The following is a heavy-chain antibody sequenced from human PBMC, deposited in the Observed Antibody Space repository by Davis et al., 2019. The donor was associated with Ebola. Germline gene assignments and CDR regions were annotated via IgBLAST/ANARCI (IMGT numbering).Heavy chain of an antibody. V-gene: IGHV3-7*01. CDR1: GLTFESYW. Sequence: PWGSLCLSCAASGLTFESYWLPWVPHSPGKGLEWVANIKPGGSVKGYVDSLGGRFTISRDKAKNSLFLQMNSLGAEDTAVYYCARVFMLMRGTPENQFDPWGQGTLVTVSS. CDR2: IKPGGSVK. J-gene: IGHJ5*02. CDR3: ARVFMLMRGTPENQFDP. D-gene: IGHD3-10*02.